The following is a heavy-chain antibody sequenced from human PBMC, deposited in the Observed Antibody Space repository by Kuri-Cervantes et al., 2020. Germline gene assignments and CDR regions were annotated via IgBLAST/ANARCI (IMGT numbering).Heavy chain of an antibody. D-gene: IGHD5-18*01. CDR3: AKDFHRSRDLDTATVIGY. J-gene: IGHJ4*01. CDR1: DISFSSYA. V-gene: IGHV3-30-3*02. CDR2: ISYDGSNK. Sequence: SLEISCAAADISFSSYAMHWVRQAPGKGLEWVAVISYDGSNKYYADYVKGRFTISRDNSKSTLYMQMSSLRAEDTAVYYCAKDFHRSRDLDTATVIGYWGQGTMVTVSS.